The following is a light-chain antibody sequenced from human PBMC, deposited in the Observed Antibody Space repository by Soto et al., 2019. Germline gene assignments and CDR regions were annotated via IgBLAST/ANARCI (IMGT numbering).Light chain of an antibody. CDR2: DVS. J-gene: IGLJ3*02. V-gene: IGLV2-11*01. CDR3: CSYAGSYSRV. Sequence: QSALTQPRSVYGSPGQSVTISCTGTSSHVGGYNYVSWYQHDPGKAPKLMISDVSKRPSGVPDRFSGSKSGNTASLTISGLQAEDEADYYCCSYAGSYSRVFGGGTQLTVL. CDR1: SSHVGGYNY.